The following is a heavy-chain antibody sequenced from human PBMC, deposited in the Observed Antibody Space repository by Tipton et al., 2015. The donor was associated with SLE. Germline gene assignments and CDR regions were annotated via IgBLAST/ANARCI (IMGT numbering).Heavy chain of an antibody. CDR3: ARRGGYGAFDI. Sequence: TLSLTCTVSGGSISSYYWSWIRQPPGKGLEWIGYIYYSGSTNYNPSLKSRVTISVDTSKNQFSLKLSSVTAADTAVYYCARRGGYGAFDIWGQGTMVTVSS. D-gene: IGHD1-26*01. CDR1: GGSISSYY. V-gene: IGHV4-59*12. J-gene: IGHJ3*02. CDR2: IYYSGST.